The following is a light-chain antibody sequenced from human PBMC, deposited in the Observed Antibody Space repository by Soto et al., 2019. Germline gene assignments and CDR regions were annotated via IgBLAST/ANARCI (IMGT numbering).Light chain of an antibody. CDR2: AAS. CDR1: QGIRND. Sequence: AIQLTQSPSSLSASVGDRITITCQASQGIRNDLGWYQQKAGKAPKLLIYAASSLQSGVPSRFSGSASGTDFTLTISSLQPEDFATYYCLQDYTYPRTFGLGTQVDIK. V-gene: IGKV1-6*01. CDR3: LQDYTYPRT. J-gene: IGKJ1*01.